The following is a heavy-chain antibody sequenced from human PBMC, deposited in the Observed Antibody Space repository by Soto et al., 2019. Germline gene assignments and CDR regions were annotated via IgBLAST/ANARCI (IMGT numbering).Heavy chain of an antibody. CDR2: YSGST. D-gene: IGHD6-19*01. J-gene: IGHJ5*02. Sequence: QVQLQESGPGLVKPSETLSLTCTVSGGYVSSYYWSWIRQPPGKGLEWIGYSGSTNYNPSLKSRVTISVDTSKNQFSLNRSSVTAADTAVYYCAGLSAGWLDPWGKGTRVTVAS. CDR3: AGLSAGWLDP. CDR1: GGYVSSYY. V-gene: IGHV4-59*02.